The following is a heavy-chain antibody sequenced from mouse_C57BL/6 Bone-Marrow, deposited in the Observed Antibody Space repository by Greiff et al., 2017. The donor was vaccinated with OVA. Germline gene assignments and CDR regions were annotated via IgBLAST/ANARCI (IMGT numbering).Heavy chain of an antibody. CDR3: ARAHYGPWYFDV. D-gene: IGHD1-1*01. CDR1: GYTFTSYG. CDR2: IYPRSGNT. V-gene: IGHV1-81*01. Sequence: VKLVEYGAELARPGASVKLSCKASGYTFTSYGISWVKQRTGQGLEWIGEIYPRSGNTYYNEKFKGKATLTADKSSSTAYMELRSLTSEDSAVYFCARAHYGPWYFDVWGTGTTVTVSS. J-gene: IGHJ1*03.